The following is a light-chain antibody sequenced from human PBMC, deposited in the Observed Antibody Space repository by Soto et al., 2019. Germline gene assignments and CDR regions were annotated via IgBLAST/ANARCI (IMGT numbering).Light chain of an antibody. CDR3: QQHGTTPPT. CDR1: QSVSRNS. CDR2: GAS. Sequence: EIVWTQSPGTLSLSPGERATLSCRASQSVSRNSLAWYQQQPGQSPRLLIYGASSRATDITDRFSGSGSGTDFTLIDSRLEPEDFAVYFCQQHGTTPPTFGPGTKVDIK. J-gene: IGKJ3*01. V-gene: IGKV3-20*01.